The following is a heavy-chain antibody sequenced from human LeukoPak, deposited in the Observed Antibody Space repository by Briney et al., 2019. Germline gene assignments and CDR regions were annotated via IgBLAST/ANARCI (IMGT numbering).Heavy chain of an antibody. Sequence: ASVKVSCKASGYTFTSYAMHWVRQAPGQGLEWMGWISAYNGNTNYAQKLQGRVTMTTDTSTSTAYMELRSLRSDDTAVYYCARNISPGVPAAIGDWFDPWGQGTLVTVSS. J-gene: IGHJ5*02. D-gene: IGHD2-2*01. CDR2: ISAYNGNT. V-gene: IGHV1-18*01. CDR3: ARNISPGVPAAIGDWFDP. CDR1: GYTFTSYA.